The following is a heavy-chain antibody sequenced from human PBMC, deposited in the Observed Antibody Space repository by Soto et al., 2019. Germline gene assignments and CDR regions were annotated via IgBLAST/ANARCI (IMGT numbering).Heavy chain of an antibody. CDR2: IYYSGST. Sequence: PSETLSLTCTVSGGSISSYYWSWIRQPPGKGLEWIGYIYYSGSTNYNPSLKSRVTISVDTSKNQFSLKLSSVTAADTAVYYCAVNLPFGTAVTTLYYYYGMDVWGQGTTVTVSS. D-gene: IGHD4-17*01. CDR1: GGSISSYY. V-gene: IGHV4-59*08. CDR3: AVNLPFGTAVTTLYYYYGMDV. J-gene: IGHJ6*02.